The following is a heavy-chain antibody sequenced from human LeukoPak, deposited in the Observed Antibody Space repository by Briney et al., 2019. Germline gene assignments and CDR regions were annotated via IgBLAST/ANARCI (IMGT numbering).Heavy chain of an antibody. V-gene: IGHV3-23*01. CDR1: GFSFNNYA. Sequence: GGSLRLSCTASGFSFNNYAMYWVRQAPRKGLEWVAGIFGSGGSAHYADSVKGRFTISRDNSKNTMYLQMDSLRGEDTAVYYCTKTTTGYSSGQYPGWPADHWGQGALVTVSS. D-gene: IGHD3-22*01. CDR3: TKTTTGYSSGQYPGWPADH. J-gene: IGHJ5*02. CDR2: IFGSGGSA.